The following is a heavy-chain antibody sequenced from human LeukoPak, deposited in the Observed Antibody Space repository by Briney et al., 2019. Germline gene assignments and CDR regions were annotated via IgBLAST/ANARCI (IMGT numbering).Heavy chain of an antibody. V-gene: IGHV3-30*01. CDR3: ARESRYYYDSSGYLNWFDP. J-gene: IGHJ5*02. D-gene: IGHD3-22*01. CDR1: GSTFSSYA. Sequence: GSSLRLSCAASGSTFSSYAMHWVRQAPGKGLEWVAGILYDGSSKYYADSVKGRFTISRDDSKNTLYLQMNSLRPEDTAVYYCARESRYYYDSSGYLNWFDPWGQGTLVTVSS. CDR2: ILYDGSSK.